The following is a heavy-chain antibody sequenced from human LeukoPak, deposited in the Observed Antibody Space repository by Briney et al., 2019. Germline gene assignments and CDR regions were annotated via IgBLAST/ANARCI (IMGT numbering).Heavy chain of an antibody. Sequence: GGSLRLSCAASGFTFSSYAMHWVRQAPGEGLEWVAVISYDGSNKYYADSVKGRFTISRDNSKNTLYLQMNSLRAEDTAVYYCARCNTIFGVVIIPFLGYWGQGTLVTVSS. V-gene: IGHV3-30-3*01. CDR3: ARCNTIFGVVIIPFLGY. D-gene: IGHD3-3*01. CDR2: ISYDGSNK. J-gene: IGHJ4*02. CDR1: GFTFSSYA.